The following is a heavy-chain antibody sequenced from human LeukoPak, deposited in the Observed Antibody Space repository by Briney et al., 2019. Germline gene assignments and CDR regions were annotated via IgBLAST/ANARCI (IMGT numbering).Heavy chain of an antibody. V-gene: IGHV3-48*02. CDR3: AREGVDDSSGYYYDY. CDR1: GFTFSSYS. CDR2: ISSSSSTI. Sequence: GGSLRLSCAASGFTFSSYSMNWVRQAPGKGLEWVSDISSSSSTIYYADSVKGRFTISRDNAKNSLYLQMNSLRDEDTAVYYCAREGVDDSSGYYYDYWGQGTLVTVSS. D-gene: IGHD3-22*01. J-gene: IGHJ4*02.